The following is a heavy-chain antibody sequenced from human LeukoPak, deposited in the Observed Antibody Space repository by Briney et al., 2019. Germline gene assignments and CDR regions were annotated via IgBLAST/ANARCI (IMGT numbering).Heavy chain of an antibody. Sequence: GGSLRLSCAASGFTFSNAWMNWVRQAPGKGLEWVSAISGSGGSTYYADSVKGRFTISRDNSKNTLYLQMNSLRAEDTAVYYCAKDHSSGWYSAEYFQHWGQGTLVTVSS. CDR3: AKDHSSGWYSAEYFQH. CDR1: GFTFSNAW. J-gene: IGHJ1*01. V-gene: IGHV3-23*01. CDR2: ISGSGGST. D-gene: IGHD6-19*01.